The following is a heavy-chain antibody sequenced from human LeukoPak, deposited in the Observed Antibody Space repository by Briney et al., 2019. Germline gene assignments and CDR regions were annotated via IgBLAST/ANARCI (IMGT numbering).Heavy chain of an antibody. V-gene: IGHV1-2*02. Sequence: ASVRVSCKASGYTFTDYYMHWVRHAPGQGLEWMGWVNPNSGDTSYAQKFQDRVTMTRDKSISTAYMELSRLRSDDTAVYYCAISSGWYSSFDYWGQGTLVTVSS. CDR3: AISSGWYSSFDY. D-gene: IGHD6-19*01. CDR2: VNPNSGDT. CDR1: GYTFTDYY. J-gene: IGHJ4*02.